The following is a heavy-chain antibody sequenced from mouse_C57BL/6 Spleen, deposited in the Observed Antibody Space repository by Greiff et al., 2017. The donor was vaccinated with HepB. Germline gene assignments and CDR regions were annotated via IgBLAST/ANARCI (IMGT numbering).Heavy chain of an antibody. D-gene: IGHD2-4*01. J-gene: IGHJ3*01. CDR2: ISSGGDYI. Sequence: EVMLVESGEGLVKPGGSLKLSCAASGFTFSSYAMSWVRQTPEKRLEWVAYISSGGDYIYYADTVKGRFTISRDNARNTLYLQMSSLTYEDTAMYYCTRPTSIYYDYDGAWFAYWGQGTLVTVSA. V-gene: IGHV5S21*01. CDR3: TRPTSIYYDYDGAWFAY. CDR1: GFTFSSYA.